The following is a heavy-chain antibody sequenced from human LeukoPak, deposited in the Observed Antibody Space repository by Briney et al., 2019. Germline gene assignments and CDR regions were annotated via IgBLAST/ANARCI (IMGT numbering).Heavy chain of an antibody. CDR1: GFSFSSFA. CDR3: AKGTGEGYYYSGMDV. V-gene: IGHV3-23*01. D-gene: IGHD7-27*01. Sequence: PGGSLRLSCAASGFSFSSFAMSCVRRAPGKGLEWVAAISGSGCNVYYADSVKGRFTLSRDNSKNTLYLQMNSLRAEDTAVYYCAKGTGEGYYYSGMDVWGQGTTVTVSS. CDR2: ISGSGCNV. J-gene: IGHJ6*02.